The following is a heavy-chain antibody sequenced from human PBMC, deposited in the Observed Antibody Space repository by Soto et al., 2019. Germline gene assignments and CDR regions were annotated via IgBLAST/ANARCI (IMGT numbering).Heavy chain of an antibody. Sequence: SVSNAWMNWVRQAPGKGLEWVGRIKSKTDGGTTDYAAPVKGRFTISRDDSKNTLYLQMNSLKTEDTVVYYCTTAPTYLDWYFDLWGRGTLVTVSS. CDR3: TTAPTYLDWYFDL. V-gene: IGHV3-15*07. J-gene: IGHJ2*01. CDR2: IKSKTDGGTT. CDR1: SVSNAW. D-gene: IGHD3-16*01.